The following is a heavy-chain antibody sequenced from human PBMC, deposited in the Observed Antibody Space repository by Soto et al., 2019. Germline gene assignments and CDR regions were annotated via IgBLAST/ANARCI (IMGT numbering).Heavy chain of an antibody. CDR2: IRGSGGST. Sequence: EVQLLESGGGLVQPGGSLRLSCAASGFTFSSYAMSWVRQAPGKGLEWVSAIRGSGGSTYYADSVKGRFTISRDNSKNTLYLQMNSLRAEDTAVYYCAKYLTIFGVVIIGSFDYWGQGTLVTVSS. J-gene: IGHJ4*02. CDR1: GFTFSSYA. V-gene: IGHV3-23*01. D-gene: IGHD3-3*01. CDR3: AKYLTIFGVVIIGSFDY.